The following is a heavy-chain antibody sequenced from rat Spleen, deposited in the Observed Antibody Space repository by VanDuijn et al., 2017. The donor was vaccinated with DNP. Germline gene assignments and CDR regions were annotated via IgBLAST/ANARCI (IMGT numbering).Heavy chain of an antibody. J-gene: IGHJ2*01. Sequence: EVQLVESGGGLVQPGRSLKLSCAASGFTFSDYYMAWVRQAPTKGLEWVASINYDGGSTYYRDSVRGRFTISRDNAKSTLYLQMDSLRSEDTATYYCARHPIDYWGQGVMVTVSS. CDR2: INYDGGST. CDR1: GFTFSDYY. CDR3: ARHPIDY. D-gene: IGHD3-8*01. V-gene: IGHV5-22*01.